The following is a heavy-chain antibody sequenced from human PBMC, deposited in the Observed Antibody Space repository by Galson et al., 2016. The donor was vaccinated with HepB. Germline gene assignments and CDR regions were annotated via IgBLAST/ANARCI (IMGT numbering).Heavy chain of an antibody. CDR2: IGSSTATI. V-gene: IGHV3-48*04. CDR3: ARDSSPLTPPPRMYIAARNPFDS. J-gene: IGHJ4*02. Sequence: SLRLSCAASGFTFSSYSMNWVRQAPGKGLEWISYIGSSTATIFYADSLKGRFTISRDDAKNSLYLQMTSLRAEDTAVYYCARDSSPLTPPPRMYIAARNPFDSWGQGTLVTVSS. CDR1: GFTFSSYS. D-gene: IGHD6-6*01.